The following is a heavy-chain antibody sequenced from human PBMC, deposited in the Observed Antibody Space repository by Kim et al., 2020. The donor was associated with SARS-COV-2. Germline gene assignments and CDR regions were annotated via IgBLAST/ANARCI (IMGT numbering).Heavy chain of an antibody. CDR3: AKDLGYDYYDSSARKYYFDY. CDR2: ISGSGGST. CDR1: GFTFSSYA. Sequence: GGSLRLSCAASGFTFSSYAMSWVRQAPGKGLEWVSAISGSGGSTYYADSVKGRFTISRDNSKNTLYLQMNSLRAEDTAVYYCAKDLGYDYYDSSARKYYFDYWGQGTLVTVSS. J-gene: IGHJ4*02. V-gene: IGHV3-23*01. D-gene: IGHD3-22*01.